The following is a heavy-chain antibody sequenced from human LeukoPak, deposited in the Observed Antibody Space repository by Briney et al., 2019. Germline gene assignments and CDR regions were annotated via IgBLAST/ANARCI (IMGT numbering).Heavy chain of an antibody. CDR2: IRHDGTHK. D-gene: IGHD2-2*02. J-gene: IGHJ4*02. V-gene: IGHV3-30*02. CDR1: GFTFSSHG. Sequence: PGGSLRLSCAASGFTFSSHGMHWVRQAPGKGLEWVAFIRHDGTHKYYADSVKGRFTISRDNSQSTLYLQMSRLSTDDTALYYCVNDPRYCTTTSCYTFDSWGQGTLVTVSS. CDR3: VNDPRYCTTTSCYTFDS.